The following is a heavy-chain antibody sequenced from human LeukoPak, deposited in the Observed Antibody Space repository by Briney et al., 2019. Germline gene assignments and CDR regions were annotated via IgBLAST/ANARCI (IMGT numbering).Heavy chain of an antibody. CDR1: GGSFSGYC. Sequence: SESLSLTCAVYGGSFSGYCWSWIRQPPGKGLEWIGYIYYSGSTNYNPSLKSRVTISVDTSKNQFSLKLSSVTAADTAVYYCARLRGYCSGGSCYSFDYWGQGTLVTVSS. CDR2: IYYSGST. CDR3: ARLRGYCSGGSCYSFDY. J-gene: IGHJ4*02. V-gene: IGHV4-59*08. D-gene: IGHD2-15*01.